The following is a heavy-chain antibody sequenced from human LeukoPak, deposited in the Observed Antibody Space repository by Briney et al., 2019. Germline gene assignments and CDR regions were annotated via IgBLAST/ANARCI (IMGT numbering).Heavy chain of an antibody. D-gene: IGHD2-21*01. V-gene: IGHV3-7*01. CDR2: IKQDGSEK. Sequence: GGSLRLSCTASEFTFSSYWMSWVRQAPGKGLEWVANIKQDGSEKDYVDSVKGRFTISRDNAKNSLYLQMNNLRAEDTAVYYCARYCGGDCYGMDVWGQGTTVTVSS. CDR1: EFTFSSYW. J-gene: IGHJ6*02. CDR3: ARYCGGDCYGMDV.